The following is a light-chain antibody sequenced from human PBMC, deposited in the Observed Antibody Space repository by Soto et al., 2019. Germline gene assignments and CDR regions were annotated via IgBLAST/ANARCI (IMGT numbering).Light chain of an antibody. CDR3: AAWDDSLSGV. J-gene: IGLJ3*02. V-gene: IGLV1-47*02. CDR2: SNN. Sequence: QSVLTQPPSVSAAPGQKVTISCSGSSSNIGNNYVSWYQQLPGTAPKLLIYSNNQRPSGVPDRFSGSKSGTSASLAISGLRSEDEADYYCAAWDDSLSGVFGGGTKLTVL. CDR1: SSNIGNNY.